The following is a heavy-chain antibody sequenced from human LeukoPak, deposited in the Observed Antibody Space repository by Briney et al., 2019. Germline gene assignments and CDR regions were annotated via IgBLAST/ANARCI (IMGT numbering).Heavy chain of an antibody. D-gene: IGHD5-18*01. Sequence: GGPLIFSCRASGFTFSDHAMSWIPQAPGKRPACVGFIRSKAYGGTTEYAASVKGRFTISRDDSKSIAYLQMNSLKTEDTAVYYCTRGPIQQWLYCGMDVWGQGTTVIVSS. CDR2: IRSKAYGGTT. CDR3: TRGPIQQWLYCGMDV. J-gene: IGHJ6*02. V-gene: IGHV3-49*03. CDR1: GFTFSDHA.